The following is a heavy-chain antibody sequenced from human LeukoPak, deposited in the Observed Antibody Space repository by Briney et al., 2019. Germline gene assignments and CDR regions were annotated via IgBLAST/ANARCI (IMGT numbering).Heavy chain of an antibody. V-gene: IGHV4-4*02. CDR1: GGSISNSNW. Sequence: SGTLSLTCTVSGGSISNSNWWSWVRQTPGKGLEWIGEIYPSGSTNYNPSLKSRVTISADTSKNQFSLKLSSVTAADTAVYYCARGGQLWPRDDYWGQGTLVTVSS. J-gene: IGHJ4*02. CDR2: IYPSGST. D-gene: IGHD3-16*01. CDR3: ARGGQLWPRDDY.